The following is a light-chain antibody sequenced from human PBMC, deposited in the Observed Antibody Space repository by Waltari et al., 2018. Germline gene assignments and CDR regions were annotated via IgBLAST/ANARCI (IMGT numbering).Light chain of an antibody. CDR3: SSYTSSSTLL. CDR1: SSDVGGYNY. Sequence: QSALTQPASVSGSPGQSITISCTGTSSDVGGYNYVSWYQQHPGKAPKLMIYDVSNRPSVVSKRFSGAKSGNTASLTISGLQAEDEADYYCSSYTSSSTLLFGGGTKLTVL. V-gene: IGLV2-14*03. J-gene: IGLJ2*01. CDR2: DVS.